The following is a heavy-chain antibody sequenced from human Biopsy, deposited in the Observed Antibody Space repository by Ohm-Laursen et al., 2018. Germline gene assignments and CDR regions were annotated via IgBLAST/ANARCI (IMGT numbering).Heavy chain of an antibody. CDR1: GGSIGSFF. Sequence: TLSLTCTVSGGSIGSFFWSWIRQPPGKGLEWIGYIYYSGSTNYNPSLRSRVTISVDRPKNQFSLELSSVTAADTAAYYCARVGAGAPSIDYFDYWGQGALVTVSS. D-gene: IGHD1-26*01. J-gene: IGHJ4*02. V-gene: IGHV4-59*01. CDR2: IYYSGST. CDR3: ARVGAGAPSIDYFDY.